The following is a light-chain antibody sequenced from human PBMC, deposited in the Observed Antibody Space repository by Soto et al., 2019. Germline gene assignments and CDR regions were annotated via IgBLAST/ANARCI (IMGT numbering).Light chain of an antibody. CDR2: GNI. Sequence: QSVLTQPPSVSGAPGQRVTISCTGSSSNIGAGYDVHWYQQLPGTAPKLFIYGNINRPSGVPDRFSGSKSGTSASLAITGLQAEDEADYYCQSYDSSLSGWVFGGGTKVTVL. CDR1: SSNIGAGYD. CDR3: QSYDSSLSGWV. J-gene: IGLJ3*02. V-gene: IGLV1-40*01.